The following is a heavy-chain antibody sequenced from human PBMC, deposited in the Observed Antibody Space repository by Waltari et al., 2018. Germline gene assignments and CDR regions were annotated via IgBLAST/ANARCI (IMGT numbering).Heavy chain of an antibody. Sequence: EVQLVESGGGLVKPGGSLRLSCAASGFTFSNAWMNWVRQAPGKGLGWVGRINSKTDGGTTDYAAPVKGRFTISRDDSNNTLYLQMNSLKTEDTAVYYCTTPRYRVWGQGTLVTVSS. CDR3: TTPRYRV. D-gene: IGHD3-16*02. V-gene: IGHV3-15*07. CDR1: GFTFSNAW. CDR2: INSKTDGGTT. J-gene: IGHJ4*02.